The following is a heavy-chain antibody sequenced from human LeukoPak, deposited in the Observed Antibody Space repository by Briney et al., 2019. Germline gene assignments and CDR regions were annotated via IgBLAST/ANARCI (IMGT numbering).Heavy chain of an antibody. D-gene: IGHD5-12*01. CDR1: GFTFDDYA. CDR3: AKVHSGYDFNWYFDL. Sequence: GGSLRLSCAASGFTFDDYAMHWVRQAPGKGLEWVSDISWNGGSIGYADSVKGRFTISRDNAKNSLYLQMNSLRAEDTALYYCAKVHSGYDFNWYFDLWGRGTLVTVSS. CDR2: ISWNGGSI. V-gene: IGHV3-9*01. J-gene: IGHJ2*01.